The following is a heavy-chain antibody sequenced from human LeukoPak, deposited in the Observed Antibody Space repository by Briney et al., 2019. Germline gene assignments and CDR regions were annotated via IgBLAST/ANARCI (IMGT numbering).Heavy chain of an antibody. CDR1: GFTFSGAW. CDR2: IKSKTDGGTT. J-gene: IGHJ4*02. CDR3: TTRGGSFSIFDY. V-gene: IGHV3-15*01. Sequence: GGSLRLSCAASGFTFSGAWMSWVRQAPGKGLEWVGRIKSKTDGGTTDYAAPAKGRFTISRDDSKNTLYLQMNSLKTEDTAVYYCTTRGGSFSIFDYWGQGTLVTVSS. D-gene: IGHD1-26*01.